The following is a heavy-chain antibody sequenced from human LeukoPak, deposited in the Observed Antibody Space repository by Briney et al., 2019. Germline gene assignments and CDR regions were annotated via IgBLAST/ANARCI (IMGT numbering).Heavy chain of an antibody. J-gene: IGHJ4*02. CDR2: LNSDGTST. Sequence: GGSLRLSCAASGFTFSSYWMHWVRQAPGKGLVWVSLLNSDGTSTFYADSVRGRFTISRDNAKNTLYLQMNSLRAEDTAVYYCARERSAAGTPFEDYWGQGTLVTVSS. CDR3: ARERSAAGTPFEDY. V-gene: IGHV3-74*01. CDR1: GFTFSSYW. D-gene: IGHD6-13*01.